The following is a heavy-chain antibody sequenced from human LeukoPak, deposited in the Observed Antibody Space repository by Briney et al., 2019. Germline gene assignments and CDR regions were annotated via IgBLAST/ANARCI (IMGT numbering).Heavy chain of an antibody. J-gene: IGHJ5*02. V-gene: IGHV4-34*01. D-gene: IGHD1-1*01. CDR1: GGSFSGYY. Sequence: KPSETLSLTCAVYGGSFSGYYWSWIRQPPGKGLEWIGEINHSGSTNYNPSLKSRVTISVDTSKSQFSLKVTSVTAADTAVYYCARDGIATWNWFDPWGQGTLVTVSS. CDR3: ARDGIATWNWFDP. CDR2: INHSGST.